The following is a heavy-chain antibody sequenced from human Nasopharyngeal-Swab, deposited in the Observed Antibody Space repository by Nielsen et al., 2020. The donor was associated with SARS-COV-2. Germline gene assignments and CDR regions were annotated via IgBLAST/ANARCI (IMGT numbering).Heavy chain of an antibody. CDR2: ISWNSGSI. Sequence: SLKISCAASGFTFDDYAMHWVRQAPGKGLEWVSGISWNSGSIGYADSVKGRFTISRDNAKNSLYLQMNSLRAEDTALYYCAKDTVIAAAGNFDYWGQGTLVTVSS. J-gene: IGHJ4*02. D-gene: IGHD6-25*01. V-gene: IGHV3-9*01. CDR3: AKDTVIAAAGNFDY. CDR1: GFTFDDYA.